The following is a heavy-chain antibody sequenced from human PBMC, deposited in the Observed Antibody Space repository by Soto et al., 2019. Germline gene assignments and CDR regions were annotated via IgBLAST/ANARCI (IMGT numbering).Heavy chain of an antibody. CDR1: GYTFTSYG. D-gene: IGHD6-6*01. CDR2: INAGNGNT. CDR3: ARVSIGARTEYFYYYGMDV. V-gene: IGHV1-3*01. Sequence: QVQLVQSWAEVKKPGASVKVSCKASGYTFTSYGIHWVRQAPGQRLEWMGWINAGNGNTKYSQKFQGRVTITRDTSASTAYMELSSLRSEDTAVYYCARVSIGARTEYFYYYGMDVWGQGTTVTVSS. J-gene: IGHJ6*02.